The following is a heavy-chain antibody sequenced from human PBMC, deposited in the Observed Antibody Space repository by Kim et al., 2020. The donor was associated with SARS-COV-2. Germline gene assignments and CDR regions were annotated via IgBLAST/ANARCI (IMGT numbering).Heavy chain of an antibody. CDR3: AKDGEVAAAGSFDY. V-gene: IGHV3-23*01. D-gene: IGHD6-13*01. J-gene: IGHJ4*02. Sequence: VKGRFTISRDNSKNTMYLQMNSRRAEDTAVYYCAKDGEVAAAGSFDYWGQGTLVTVSS.